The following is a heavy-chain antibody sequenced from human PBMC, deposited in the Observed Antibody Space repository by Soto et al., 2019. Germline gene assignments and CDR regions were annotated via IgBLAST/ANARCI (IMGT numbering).Heavy chain of an antibody. CDR1: GFTFNNYA. D-gene: IGHD3-10*01. V-gene: IGHV3-23*01. CDR2: ISGTGDAT. J-gene: IGHJ4*02. CDR3: AKWGSSKNLDN. Sequence: EVQLLESGGGLVQPGESLRLSCAVSGFTFNNYAMSWVRQAPGKGLEWVSIISGTGDATYYAASVKGRFTISRDNSKNTLYLQMYSLRGETTAIYYSAKWGSSKNLDNGGQGTLVTASS.